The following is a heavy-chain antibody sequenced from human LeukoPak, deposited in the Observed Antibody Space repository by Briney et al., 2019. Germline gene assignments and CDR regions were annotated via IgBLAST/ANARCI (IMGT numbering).Heavy chain of an antibody. CDR3: AREARGSYRYYYYGMDV. CDR2: IKQDGSEE. J-gene: IGHJ6*02. CDR1: ALTFSSHA. D-gene: IGHD3-16*02. V-gene: IGHV3-7*01. Sequence: TGPSLRPSWAPSALTFSSHAMSCVRQDPGKGLEWVPKIKQDGSEEYYVDSVRGRFTTSRDNAKNSLYLQMNSLRAEDTAVYYCAREARGSYRYYYYGMDVWGQGTTVTVSS.